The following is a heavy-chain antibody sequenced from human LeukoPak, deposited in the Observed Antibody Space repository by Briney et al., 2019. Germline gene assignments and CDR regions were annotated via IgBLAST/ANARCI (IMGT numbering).Heavy chain of an antibody. CDR3: ARDRSYGSGSYEVDY. D-gene: IGHD3-10*01. CDR2: INSDGSRM. J-gene: IGHJ4*02. Sequence: GGSLRLSCAASGFTLSSYWMHWVRQAPGKGLVWVSRINSDGSRMRYADSVKGRFTISRDNAKNTLYLQMNSLRAEDTAVYYCARDRSYGSGSYEVDYWGQGTLVTVSS. V-gene: IGHV3-74*01. CDR1: GFTLSSYW.